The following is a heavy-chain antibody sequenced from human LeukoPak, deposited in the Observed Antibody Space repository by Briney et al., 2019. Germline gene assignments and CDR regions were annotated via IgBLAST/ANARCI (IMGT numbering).Heavy chain of an antibody. Sequence: SETLSLTCGVSGYSISRGYQWAWIRQSPGKGLEWIGSIYHSGSAHYNPSLKSRVTISVETSKNQFSLNMYSVTAADTAVYYCARDSRWLTADCTSTICYENYCGPWGQGTLVTVPS. J-gene: IGHJ5*02. V-gene: IGHV4-38-2*02. CDR2: IYHSGSA. CDR1: GYSISRGYQ. D-gene: IGHD2-2*01. CDR3: ARDSRWLTADCTSTICYENYCGP.